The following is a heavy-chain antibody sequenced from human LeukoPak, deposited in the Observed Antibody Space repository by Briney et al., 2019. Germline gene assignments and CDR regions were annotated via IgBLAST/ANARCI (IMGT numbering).Heavy chain of an antibody. CDR3: ARSSLTKWFGELRD. J-gene: IGHJ4*02. D-gene: IGHD3-10*01. V-gene: IGHV4-34*01. CDR2: INHSGST. CDR1: GGSFSGYY. Sequence: PSETLSLTCAVYGGSFSGYYWSWIRQPPGKGLEWIGEINHSGSTNYNPSLKSRVTISVDTSKNQFSLKLSSVTAADTAVYYCARSSLTKWFGELRDWGQGTLVTVSS.